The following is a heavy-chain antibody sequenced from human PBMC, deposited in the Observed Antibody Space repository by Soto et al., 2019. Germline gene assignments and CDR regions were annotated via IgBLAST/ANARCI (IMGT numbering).Heavy chain of an antibody. CDR2: ISGSGEST. D-gene: IGHD5-12*01. CDR3: AKDIVAVGGYETFDF. CDR1: GFTFSNFA. J-gene: IGHJ4*02. V-gene: IGHV3-23*01. Sequence: EVQLSQSGGGLVQPGGSLRLSCAASGFTFSNFAMRWVRQAPGKGLEWVSDISGSGESTYYAESVKGRFTISRDNSKNTLFLQMNSLRVEDTAVYYGAKDIVAVGGYETFDFWGQGTMVTVSS.